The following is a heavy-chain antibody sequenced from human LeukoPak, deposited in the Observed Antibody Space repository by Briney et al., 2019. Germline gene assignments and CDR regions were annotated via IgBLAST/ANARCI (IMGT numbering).Heavy chain of an antibody. CDR3: AKSKHYYDSSGSDY. D-gene: IGHD3-22*01. CDR2: ISGSGGST. V-gene: IGHV3-23*01. J-gene: IGHJ4*02. CDR1: GFTFSTYA. Sequence: GGSLRLSCAASGFTFSTYAMSWVRQAPGKGLEWVSAISGSGGSTYYADSVKGRFTISRDNSKNTLYLQMDSLRADDTAVYYCAKSKHYYDSSGSDYWGQGTLVTVSS.